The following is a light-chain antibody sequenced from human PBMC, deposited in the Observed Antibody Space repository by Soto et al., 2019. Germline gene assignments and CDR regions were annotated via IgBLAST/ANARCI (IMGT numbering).Light chain of an antibody. CDR2: DAS. J-gene: IGKJ4*01. CDR3: QQYGSSPYT. V-gene: IGKV3-20*01. CDR1: QSVSSNQ. Sequence: EIELTQSPGTLSLSPGERATLSCRASQSVSSNQLAWYQHKPGRAPRLLIYDASTRATGIPARFSGSGSGTDFTLTISRLEPEDFAVYYCQQYGSSPYTFGGGTKGDIK.